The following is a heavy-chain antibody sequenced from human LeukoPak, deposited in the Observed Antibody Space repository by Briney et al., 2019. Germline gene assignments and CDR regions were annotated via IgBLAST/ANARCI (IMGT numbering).Heavy chain of an antibody. CDR2: INHSGST. CDR1: GGSFSGYY. J-gene: IGHJ4*02. V-gene: IGHV4-34*01. D-gene: IGHD3-3*01. CDR3: ARRGIWSAYYPDY. Sequence: PSETLSLTCVVYGGSFSGYYWSWIRQPPGKGLEWIGGINHSGSTNYNPSLKSRVTISVDTSKNQFSLKLSSVTAADTAVYYCARRGIWSAYYPDYWGQGTLVTVSS.